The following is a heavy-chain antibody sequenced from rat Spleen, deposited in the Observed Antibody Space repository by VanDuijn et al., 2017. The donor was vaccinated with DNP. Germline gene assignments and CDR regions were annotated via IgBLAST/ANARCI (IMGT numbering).Heavy chain of an antibody. Sequence: QVQLKESGPGLVQPSQTLSLTCTVSGFSLTTNGVSWVRQPPGKGLEWIAAISSGGKTYYNSALKSRLSISRDTSKSQVFLEMHSLQPEDTGTYYCTRHEYYFDYWGQGVMVTVSS. CDR1: GFSLTTNG. V-gene: IGHV2S12*01. CDR2: ISSGGKT. J-gene: IGHJ2*01. CDR3: TRHEYYFDY.